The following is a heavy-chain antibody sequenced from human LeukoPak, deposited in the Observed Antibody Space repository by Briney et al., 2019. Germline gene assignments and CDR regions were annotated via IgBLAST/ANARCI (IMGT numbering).Heavy chain of an antibody. D-gene: IGHD6-13*01. CDR2: ISSSGSTI. Sequence: GSLRLSCAASGFTFSSYEMNWVRQAPGKGLEWVSYISSSGSTIYYADSVKGRFTISRDNAKNSLYLQMNSLRAEDTAVYYCARDHSGIAAAGNGVWGKGTTVTVSS. V-gene: IGHV3-48*03. J-gene: IGHJ6*04. CDR3: ARDHSGIAAAGNGV. CDR1: GFTFSSYE.